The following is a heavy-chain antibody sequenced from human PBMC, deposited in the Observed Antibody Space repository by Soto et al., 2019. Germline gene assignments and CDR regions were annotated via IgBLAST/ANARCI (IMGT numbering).Heavy chain of an antibody. Sequence: ASVKVSCKASGGTFSSYAISWVRQAPGQGLEWMGGIIPIFGTANYAQKFQGRVTITAGKSTSTAYMELSSLRSEDTAVYYCAASSGGVYYYGMDVWGQGTTVTVSS. CDR1: GGTFSSYA. V-gene: IGHV1-69*06. CDR2: IIPIFGTA. D-gene: IGHD2-15*01. CDR3: AASSGGVYYYGMDV. J-gene: IGHJ6*02.